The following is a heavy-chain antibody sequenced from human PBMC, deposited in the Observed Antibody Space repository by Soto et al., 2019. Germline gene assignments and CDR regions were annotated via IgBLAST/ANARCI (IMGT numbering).Heavy chain of an antibody. D-gene: IGHD4-17*01. CDR3: ASLKSYGDYDSDTPEDY. V-gene: IGHV3-21*01. Sequence: GGSLRLSCAASGFNLSTYTRTWVRQAPGKGLEGVSSISSSSSYIYYADSVEGRFTISRDNAKNSLYLQMNSLRAEDTAVYYCASLKSYGDYDSDTPEDYWGQGTQXTVSS. J-gene: IGHJ4*02. CDR1: GFNLSTYT. CDR2: ISSSSSYI.